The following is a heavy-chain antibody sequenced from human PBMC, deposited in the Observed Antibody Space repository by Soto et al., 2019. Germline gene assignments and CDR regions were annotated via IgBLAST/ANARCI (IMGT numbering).Heavy chain of an antibody. V-gene: IGHV5-51*01. Sequence: GESLKISCEASGYSFNSYWIAWVRPMPGKGLEWMGIIYTVDTDNRYSQSFQGQVTISADKYINTASLQWSSLKASDTATYYCSRQFHDHSGVGNYYYGLDVWGLGTTVTVSS. D-gene: IGHD2-8*01. CDR3: SRQFHDHSGVGNYYYGLDV. CDR2: IYTVDTDN. J-gene: IGHJ6*02. CDR1: GYSFNSYW.